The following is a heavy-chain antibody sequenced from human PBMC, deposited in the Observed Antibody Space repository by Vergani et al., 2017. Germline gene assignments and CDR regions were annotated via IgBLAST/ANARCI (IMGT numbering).Heavy chain of an antibody. V-gene: IGHV4-31*11. J-gene: IGHJ6*03. CDR1: GGSISSGDHC. CDR2: IFYSGTT. CDR3: ARVDTQVPATSHFYYMDV. D-gene: IGHD6-25*01. Sequence: QLQLQESGPGVVKPSQTLSLTCAVSGGSISSGDHCWTWIRQRPGKGLEWIGYIFYSGTTYDNPSLRSRLTISEDTSQNQFSLKLRSVTAADTAVYYCARVDTQVPATSHFYYMDVWGKGTTVVVSS.